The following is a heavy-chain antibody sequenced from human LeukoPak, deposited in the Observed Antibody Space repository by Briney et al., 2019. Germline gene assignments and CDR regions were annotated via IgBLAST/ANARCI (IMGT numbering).Heavy chain of an antibody. J-gene: IGHJ3*02. CDR2: IIPILGIA. CDR1: GGTFSSYA. V-gene: IGHV1-69*04. D-gene: IGHD4-17*01. CDR3: ARVPGYGDFTLDAFDI. Sequence: ASVKVSCKASGGTFSSYAISWVRQAPGQGLEWMGRIIPILGIANYAQKFQGRVTITADESTSTAYMELSGLRSEDTAVYYCARVPGYGDFTLDAFDIWGQGTMVTVSS.